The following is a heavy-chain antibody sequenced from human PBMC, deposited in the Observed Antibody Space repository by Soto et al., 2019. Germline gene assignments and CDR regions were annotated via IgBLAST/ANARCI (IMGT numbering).Heavy chain of an antibody. CDR3: AKEPDAYCGGDCYFRYFDY. J-gene: IGHJ4*02. V-gene: IGHV3-30*18. Sequence: QVQLVESGGGVVQPGRSLRLSCAASGFTFSSYGMHWVRQAPGKGLEWVAVISYDGSNKYYADSVKGRFTISRDNSKNXLSXQMNSLRAEDTAVYYCAKEPDAYCGGDCYFRYFDYWGQGTLVTVSS. CDR2: ISYDGSNK. CDR1: GFTFSSYG. D-gene: IGHD2-21*02.